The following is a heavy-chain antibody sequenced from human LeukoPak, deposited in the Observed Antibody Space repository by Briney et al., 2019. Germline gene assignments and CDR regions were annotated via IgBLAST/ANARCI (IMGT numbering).Heavy chain of an antibody. CDR1: GGSINSYY. Sequence: PSETLSLTCTVSGGSINSYYWSWIRQPPGKGLEWIGYISYSGSTKYNASLKSRVTISVDTSKNQFSLKMSPVTAADTAVYYCARVLMGYSYGSPDANYYYGMDVWGQGTTVTVSS. D-gene: IGHD5-18*01. V-gene: IGHV4-59*01. J-gene: IGHJ6*02. CDR2: ISYSGST. CDR3: ARVLMGYSYGSPDANYYYGMDV.